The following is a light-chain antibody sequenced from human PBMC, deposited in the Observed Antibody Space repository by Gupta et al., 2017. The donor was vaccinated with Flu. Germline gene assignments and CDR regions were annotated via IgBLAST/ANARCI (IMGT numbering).Light chain of an antibody. CDR2: GAA. J-gene: IGKJ4*01. CDR1: QNVSSK. V-gene: IGKV3-15*01. CDR3: QQHKNCPPLI. Sequence: LAGSPGESATRSCRASQNVSSKLAWYEQKPRQAPRHLIYGAATRDTGIPARFSGSGCGTELTITISSRQSEDFAVYYCQQHKNCPPLIFGGGTKVDIK.